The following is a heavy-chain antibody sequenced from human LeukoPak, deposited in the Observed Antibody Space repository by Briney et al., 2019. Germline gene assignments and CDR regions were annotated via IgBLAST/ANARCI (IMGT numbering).Heavy chain of an antibody. CDR2: ISSSGSTI. CDR1: GFTFSSYW. V-gene: IGHV3-48*04. Sequence: PGGSLRLSCAASGFTFSSYWMSWVRQAPGKGREWVSYISSSGSTIYYADSVKGRFTFSRDNAKNSLYLQMNSVRAEDTAVYYCARDSGFTMVRGAIDPWGQGTLVTVSS. CDR3: ARDSGFTMVRGAIDP. D-gene: IGHD3-10*01. J-gene: IGHJ5*02.